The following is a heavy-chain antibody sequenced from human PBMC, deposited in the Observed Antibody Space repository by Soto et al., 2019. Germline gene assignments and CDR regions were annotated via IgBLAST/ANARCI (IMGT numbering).Heavy chain of an antibody. D-gene: IGHD3-3*01. CDR2: IKSKTDGGTT. CDR1: GFISSNAW. V-gene: IGHV3-15*01. J-gene: IGHJ6*02. CDR3: TTEQYYDFWSGYYTPGMDV. Sequence: GGSLRLSCAASGFISSNAWMSWVRQAPGKGLEWVGRIKSKTDGGTTDYAAPVKGRFTISRDDSKNTLYLQMNSLKTEDTAVYYCTTEQYYDFWSGYYTPGMDVWGQGTTVTVSS.